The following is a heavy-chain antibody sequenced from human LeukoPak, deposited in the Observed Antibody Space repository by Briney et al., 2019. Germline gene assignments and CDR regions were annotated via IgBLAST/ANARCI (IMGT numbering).Heavy chain of an antibody. Sequence: PGRSLRLSCAASGFTFSTFGIHWVRQAPGKGLEWVAAISPDGNNEYYTDSVKGRFTISRDNSKNMIYLRMNSLRGEDSAVYYCAKVNNYDDYWGQGTLVTVSS. D-gene: IGHD1/OR15-1a*01. J-gene: IGHJ4*02. V-gene: IGHV3-30*18. CDR3: AKVNNYDDY. CDR1: GFTFSTFG. CDR2: ISPDGNNE.